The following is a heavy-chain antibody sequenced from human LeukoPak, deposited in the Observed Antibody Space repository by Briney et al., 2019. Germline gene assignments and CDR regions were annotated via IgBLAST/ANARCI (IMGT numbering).Heavy chain of an antibody. CDR1: GYTFTSYG. J-gene: IGHJ4*02. V-gene: IGHV1-18*01. CDR3: ARLGYCSGGSCYSSRGDY. CDR2: ISAYNGNT. Sequence: ASVKVSCKASGYTFTSYGISWVRQAPGQGLEWMGWISAYNGNTNYAQKLQGRVTMTTDTSTSTAYMELRSLRSDDTAVYYCARLGYCSGGSCYSSRGDYWGQGTLVTVSS. D-gene: IGHD2-15*01.